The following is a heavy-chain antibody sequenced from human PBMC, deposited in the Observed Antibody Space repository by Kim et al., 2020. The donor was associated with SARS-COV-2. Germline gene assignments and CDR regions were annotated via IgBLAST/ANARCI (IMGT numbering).Heavy chain of an antibody. J-gene: IGHJ3*02. Sequence: FQGRVTMTRDTSISTAYMELSRLRSDDTAVYYCAREGGLLYYYDSSAFDIWGQGTMVTVSS. V-gene: IGHV1-2*02. D-gene: IGHD3-22*01. CDR3: AREGGLLYYYDSSAFDI.